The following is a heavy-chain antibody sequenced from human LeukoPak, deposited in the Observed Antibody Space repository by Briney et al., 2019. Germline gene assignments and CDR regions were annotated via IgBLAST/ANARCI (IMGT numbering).Heavy chain of an antibody. CDR1: GFTFSSYA. CDR3: AKGYSSAWYYFDC. V-gene: IGHV3-23*01. D-gene: IGHD6-19*01. J-gene: IGHJ4*02. Sequence: GGSLRLSCAASGFTFSSYAMHWVRQAPGKGLEWVSAISGSGGSTNYAGSVKGRFTISRDNSENTLYLQLNSLRAEDTALYYCAKGYSSAWYYFDCWGQGTLVTVSS. CDR2: ISGSGGST.